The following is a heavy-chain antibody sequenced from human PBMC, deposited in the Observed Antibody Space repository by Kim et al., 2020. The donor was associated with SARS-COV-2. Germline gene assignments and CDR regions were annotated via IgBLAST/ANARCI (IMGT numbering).Heavy chain of an antibody. Sequence: SQTLSLTCAISGDRVSSNSAAWNWIRQSPSRGLEWLGRTYYRSKWYNDYAVSVKSRITINPDTSKNQFSLQLNSVTPEDTAVYYCARGGGDIVVVVAAIVAFDIWGQGTMVTVSS. CDR3: ARGGGDIVVVVAAIVAFDI. CDR1: GDRVSSNSAA. D-gene: IGHD2-15*01. CDR2: TYYRSKWYN. J-gene: IGHJ3*02. V-gene: IGHV6-1*01.